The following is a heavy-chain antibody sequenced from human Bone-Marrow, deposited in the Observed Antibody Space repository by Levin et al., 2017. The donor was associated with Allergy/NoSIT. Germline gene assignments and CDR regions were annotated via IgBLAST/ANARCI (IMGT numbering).Heavy chain of an antibody. J-gene: IGHJ6*02. CDR1: GLTFRKYA. Sequence: TGGSLRLSCAASGLTFRKYAMSWVRQAPGKGLEWVSGISDSGGSTNYADSVKGRFTISRDNSKNTLYLQMNSLRAEDTAVYYCANNHDYSKNYGMDVWGQGTTVTVSS. D-gene: IGHD4-11*01. CDR3: ANNHDYSKNYGMDV. V-gene: IGHV3-23*01. CDR2: ISDSGGST.